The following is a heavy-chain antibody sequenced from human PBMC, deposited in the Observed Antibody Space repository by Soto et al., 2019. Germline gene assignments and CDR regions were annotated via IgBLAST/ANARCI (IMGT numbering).Heavy chain of an antibody. D-gene: IGHD6-13*01. Sequence: EVQLVESGGGLVKPGGSLRLSCAASGFTFSNAWMSWVRQAPGKGLEWVGRIKSQTDGGTTDYAAPVKGRFTISRDDYKYTLCLQMTSLKTEDTAVYYCTLRGALAAAGVFDYWGQGALVTVSS. V-gene: IGHV3-15*01. CDR1: GFTFSNAW. CDR2: IKSQTDGGTT. CDR3: TLRGALAAAGVFDY. J-gene: IGHJ4*02.